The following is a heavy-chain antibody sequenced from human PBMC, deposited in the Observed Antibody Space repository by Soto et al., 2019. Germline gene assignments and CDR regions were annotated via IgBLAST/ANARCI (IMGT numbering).Heavy chain of an antibody. Sequence: PGESLKISCKGSGYSFTSYWIGWVRQMPGKGLEWMGIIYPGDSDTRYSPSFQGQVTISADKSISTAYLQWSSLKASDTAMYYCARHGPSNYDFWGGFSSRFAFDIWGQGTMVTVSS. D-gene: IGHD3-3*01. CDR2: IYPGDSDT. CDR3: ARHGPSNYDFWGGFSSRFAFDI. J-gene: IGHJ3*02. CDR1: GYSFTSYW. V-gene: IGHV5-51*01.